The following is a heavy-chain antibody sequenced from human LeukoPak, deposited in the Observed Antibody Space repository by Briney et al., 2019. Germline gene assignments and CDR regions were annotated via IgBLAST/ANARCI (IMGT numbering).Heavy chain of an antibody. Sequence: GMSLRLSCAASGFTFNTYGMHWVRQTPGKGLEWVSVIWFDGSKIYYTDSVKGRFTISRDNSKNTLFLQMNSLRVEDSGVYYCATDLAKGRYFDCWGEGTLVTVSS. CDR2: IWFDGSKI. J-gene: IGHJ4*02. CDR1: GFTFNTYG. D-gene: IGHD1-26*01. CDR3: ATDLAKGRYFDC. V-gene: IGHV3-33*03.